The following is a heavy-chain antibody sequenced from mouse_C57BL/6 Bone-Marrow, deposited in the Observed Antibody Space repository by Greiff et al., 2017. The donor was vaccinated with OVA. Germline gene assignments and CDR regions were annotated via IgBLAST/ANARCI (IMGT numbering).Heavy chain of an antibody. CDR2: IYPGDGDT. D-gene: IGHD1-1*01. CDR1: GYAFSSSW. J-gene: IGHJ3*01. CDR3: ANYYGSYFAY. V-gene: IGHV1-82*01. Sequence: QVQLKESGPELVKPGASVKISCKASGYAFSSSWMNWVKQRPGKGLEWIGRIYPGDGDTNYNGKFKGKATLTADKSSSTAYMQLSSLTSEDSAVYFCANYYGSYFAYWGQGTLVTVSA.